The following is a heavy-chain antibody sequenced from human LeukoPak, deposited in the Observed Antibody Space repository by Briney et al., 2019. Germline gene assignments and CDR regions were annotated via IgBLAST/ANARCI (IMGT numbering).Heavy chain of an antibody. CDR3: LGDRVYSTYDC. CDR1: AYTFRDYW. V-gene: IGHV3-7*01. CDR2: VKQDGSEK. J-gene: IGHJ4*02. D-gene: IGHD6-13*01. Sequence: GGSLRLSCAASAYTFRDYWMKCVRQAPGKGLEWVASVKQDGSEKWYVDSVKGRFIISRDNAKNSLYLQMNTLRAEDTAVYYCLGDRVYSTYDCWGQGTLVTVSS.